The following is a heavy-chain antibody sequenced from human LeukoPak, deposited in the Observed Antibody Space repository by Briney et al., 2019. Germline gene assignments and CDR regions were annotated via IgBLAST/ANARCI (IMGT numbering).Heavy chain of an antibody. J-gene: IGHJ5*02. V-gene: IGHV1-2*04. CDR2: INPNSGGT. Sequence: ASVKVSCQASGYTFTGYYMHWVRQAPGQGLEWMGWINPNSGGTNYAQKFQGWVTMTRDTSISTAYMELSRLRSDDTAVYYCARGALVVVGPRGWFDPWGQGTLVTVSS. D-gene: IGHD2-15*01. CDR1: GYTFTGYY. CDR3: ARGALVVVGPRGWFDP.